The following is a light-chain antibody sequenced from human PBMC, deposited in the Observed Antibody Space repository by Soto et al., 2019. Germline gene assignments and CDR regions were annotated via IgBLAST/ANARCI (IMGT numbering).Light chain of an antibody. CDR1: QSISSW. CDR3: QQCNSYWT. CDR2: DAS. J-gene: IGKJ1*01. V-gene: IGKV1-5*01. Sequence: IQMTQSPSTLSASVGDRVTITCRASQSISSWLAWYQQKPGKAPKLLIYDASSLESGVPSRFSGSGSGTEFTLTISSLQPDDFATYYCQQCNSYWTFGQGTKVDIK.